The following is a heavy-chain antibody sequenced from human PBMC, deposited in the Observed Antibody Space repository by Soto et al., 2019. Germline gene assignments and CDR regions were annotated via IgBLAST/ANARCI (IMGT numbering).Heavy chain of an antibody. CDR2: IYPGDSDT. D-gene: IGHD4-17*01. CDR3: ARHDTVTTPYYFDY. Sequence: GESLKISCKTSGYSFTTYWIGWVRQMPGKGLEWMGIIYPGDSDTRYSPSFQGQVTISADKSISTAYLQWSSLKASDTAMYYCARHDTVTTPYYFDYWGQGTLVTVSS. V-gene: IGHV5-51*01. CDR1: GYSFTTYW. J-gene: IGHJ4*02.